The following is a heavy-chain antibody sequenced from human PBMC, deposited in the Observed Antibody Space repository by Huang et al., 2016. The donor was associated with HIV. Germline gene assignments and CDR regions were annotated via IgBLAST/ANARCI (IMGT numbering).Heavy chain of an antibody. V-gene: IGHV4-39*01. D-gene: IGHD3-10*01. CDR3: ARRLRLGYYFDY. CDR1: GGSISSSSYY. Sequence: QLQLQESGPGLVKPSETLSLTCIVSGGSISSSSYYWGWIRQPPGKGLEWIGRIYYSGRTYYNPSLKSRVTISVDTSKNQFSLKLSSVTAADTAVYYCARRLRLGYYFDYWGQGTLVTVSS. J-gene: IGHJ4*02. CDR2: IYYSGRT.